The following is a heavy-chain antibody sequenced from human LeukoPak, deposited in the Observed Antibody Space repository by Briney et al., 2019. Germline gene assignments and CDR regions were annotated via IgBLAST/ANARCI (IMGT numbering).Heavy chain of an antibody. V-gene: IGHV1-69*05. CDR3: ARGSSSNYYYYYMDV. D-gene: IGHD6-6*01. Sequence: GASVKVSCKASGGTFSSYAISWVRQAPGQWLEWMGGIIPIFGTANYAQKFQGRVTITTDESTSTAYMELSSLRSEDTAVYYCARGSSSNYYYYYMDVWGKGTTVTVSS. CDR2: IIPIFGTA. CDR1: GGTFSSYA. J-gene: IGHJ6*03.